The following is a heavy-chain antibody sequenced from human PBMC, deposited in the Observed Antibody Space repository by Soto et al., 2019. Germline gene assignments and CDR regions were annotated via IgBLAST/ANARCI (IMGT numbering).Heavy chain of an antibody. V-gene: IGHV3-30*04. J-gene: IGHJ4*02. D-gene: IGHD3-22*01. Sequence: QVQLVESGGGVVQPGTSLRLSCAASGITFSAFAMHWVRQAPGKGLEWVARISYDGRTSSNADSVKGRFTISRDNSRSTLYLQMNSLRTEDTAMYYCVRDYNDGSGRFDYWGQGALVTVSS. CDR2: ISYDGRTS. CDR1: GITFSAFA. CDR3: VRDYNDGSGRFDY.